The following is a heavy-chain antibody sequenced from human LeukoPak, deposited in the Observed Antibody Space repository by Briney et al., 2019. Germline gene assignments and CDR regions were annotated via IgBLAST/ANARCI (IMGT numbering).Heavy chain of an antibody. CDR1: GYTFTDYY. CDR2: VDPEDGET. Sequence: GASVKVSCKASGYTFTDYYMHWVQQAPGKGLEWMGRVDPEDGETIYAEKFQGRVTITADTPTDTAYMELSSLRSEDTAVYYCATDRYCSSTRCYTLDYWGQGTLVTVSS. CDR3: ATDRYCSSTRCYTLDY. D-gene: IGHD2-2*02. V-gene: IGHV1-69-2*01. J-gene: IGHJ4*02.